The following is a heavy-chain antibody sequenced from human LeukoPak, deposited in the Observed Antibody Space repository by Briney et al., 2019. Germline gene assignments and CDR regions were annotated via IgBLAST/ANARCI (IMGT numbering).Heavy chain of an antibody. CDR3: AKDPRTLSYYFDY. CDR1: GFTFSTYG. V-gene: IGHV3-30*02. D-gene: IGHD1-14*01. CDR2: IRYDGSNK. Sequence: GGSLRLSCAASGFTFSTYGMHWVRQAPGKGLEWVAFIRYDGSNKYYADSVKGRFTISRDNSRDTLYLQMNSQRAEDTAVYYCAKDPRTLSYYFDYWGQGTLVTVSS. J-gene: IGHJ4*02.